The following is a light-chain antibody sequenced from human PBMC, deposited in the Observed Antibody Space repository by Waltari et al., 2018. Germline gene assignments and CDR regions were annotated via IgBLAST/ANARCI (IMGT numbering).Light chain of an antibody. CDR1: RRILPSANIKTY. V-gene: IGKV4-1*01. J-gene: IGKJ1*01. Sequence: DIVMTQSPDSLAMSLGERATINCRSGRRILPSANIKTYLGWYQKKPGQPPKLLFYWASTRQSGVPDRFSASGSGTDFSLTISSLQAEDVAVYYCQEYYTIPPWAFGQGTKVEIK. CDR2: WAS. CDR3: QEYYTIPPWA.